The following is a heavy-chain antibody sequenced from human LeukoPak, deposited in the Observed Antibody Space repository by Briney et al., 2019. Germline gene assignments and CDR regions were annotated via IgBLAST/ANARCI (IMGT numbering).Heavy chain of an antibody. D-gene: IGHD4-23*01. Sequence: SETLSLTCIVSGGSISSISSNNYHWGWIRQPPGKGLEWIGSIYYSGSTYYNPSLKSRVTISVDTSKNQFSLKLSSVTAADTALYYCAREMGVVTAHGIDVWGQGTTVTASS. CDR1: GGSISSISSNNYH. CDR2: IYYSGST. CDR3: AREMGVVTAHGIDV. V-gene: IGHV4-39*02. J-gene: IGHJ6*02.